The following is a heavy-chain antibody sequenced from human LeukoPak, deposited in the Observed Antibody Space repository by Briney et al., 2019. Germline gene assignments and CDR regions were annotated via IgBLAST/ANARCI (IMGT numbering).Heavy chain of an antibody. CDR2: IFSNGST. D-gene: IGHD4-17*01. V-gene: IGHV4-31*03. Sequence: IPSQNLSLTCSVSGVSISSYGYYWSWIRQHPGKGPEWIGYIFSNGSTYYNPSLQSRVTISIDASKTHFSLKLTSVTAADTAVYFCARDFHGAWYFDLWGRGTLVTVSS. CDR3: ARDFHGAWYFDL. CDR1: GVSISSYGYY. J-gene: IGHJ2*01.